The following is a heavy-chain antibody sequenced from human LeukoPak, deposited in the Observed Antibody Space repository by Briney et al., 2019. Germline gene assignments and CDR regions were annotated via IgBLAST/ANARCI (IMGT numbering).Heavy chain of an antibody. Sequence: SETLSLTCTVSGGSISSSSYYRGWIRQPPGKGQEWIGSIYYSGSTYYNPSLKSRVTISVDTSKNQFSLKLSSVTAADTAVYYCANTDDIYYYFDYWGQGTLVTVSS. CDR1: GGSISSSSYY. J-gene: IGHJ4*02. CDR3: ANTDDIYYYFDY. D-gene: IGHD3-10*01. V-gene: IGHV4-39*01. CDR2: IYYSGST.